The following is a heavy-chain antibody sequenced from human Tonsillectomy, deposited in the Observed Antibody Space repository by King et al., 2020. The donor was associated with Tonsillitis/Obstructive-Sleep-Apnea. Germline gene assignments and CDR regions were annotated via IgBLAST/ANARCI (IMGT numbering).Heavy chain of an antibody. CDR2: ISPRGDRA. D-gene: IGHD2-2*01. CDR1: GYSFTSYY. V-gene: IGHV1-46*01. Sequence: VQLVESGAEVKKPGASVRISCKASGYSFTSYYIHWVRQAPGQGLEWMGIISPRGDRANYAQKFQGRVTVTRDTSTSTVYMELSSLRSEDTAVYYCARVTADTSQGYWGQGTLVTVSS. CDR3: ARVTADTSQGY. J-gene: IGHJ4*02.